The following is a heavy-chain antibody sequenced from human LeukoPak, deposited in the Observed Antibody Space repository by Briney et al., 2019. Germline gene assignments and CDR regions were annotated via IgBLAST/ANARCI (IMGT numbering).Heavy chain of an antibody. V-gene: IGHV5-51*01. Sequence: GESLKISCKGSGYSFTSYWIGWVRQMPGKGLEWMGIIYPGDSDTRYSPSLQGQVTISADKSISTAYLQWSSLKASDTAMYYCASAYPGLGYAFDIWGQGTMVTVSS. J-gene: IGHJ3*02. D-gene: IGHD3-16*01. CDR3: ASAYPGLGYAFDI. CDR2: IYPGDSDT. CDR1: GYSFTSYW.